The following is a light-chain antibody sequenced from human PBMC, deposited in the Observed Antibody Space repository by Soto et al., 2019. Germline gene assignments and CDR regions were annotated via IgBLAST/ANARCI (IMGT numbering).Light chain of an antibody. Sequence: EIVLTQSPGTLSLSPGERATLSCRASQSVSSSYLVWYQQKPGQAPRLLIYGASSRATGIPDRFSGSGSGTDFTLTISRLEPEDFAVYYCQQYGSSPYPFGQWNKLEIK. CDR3: QQYGSSPYP. V-gene: IGKV3-20*01. J-gene: IGKJ2*01. CDR1: QSVSSSY. CDR2: GAS.